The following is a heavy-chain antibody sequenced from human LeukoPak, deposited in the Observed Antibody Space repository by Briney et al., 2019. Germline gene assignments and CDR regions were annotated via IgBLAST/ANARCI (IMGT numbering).Heavy chain of an antibody. CDR3: AGDPYNGAYGNDYYYYMDA. D-gene: IGHD5-12*01. CDR1: GFSFSTYN. J-gene: IGHJ6*03. V-gene: IGHV3-21*01. Sequence: SGGSLRLSCAASGFSFSTYNMNWVRQAPGKALEWVSSITSSGREIFYIDSVKGRFTISRDNAEKSLYLQMDSLRAEDTAVYFCAGDPYNGAYGNDYYYYMDAWGKGTTVTVSS. CDR2: ITSSGREI.